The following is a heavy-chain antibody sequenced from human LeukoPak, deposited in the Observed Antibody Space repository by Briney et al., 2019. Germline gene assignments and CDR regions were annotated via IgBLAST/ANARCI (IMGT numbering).Heavy chain of an antibody. CDR3: ARDGHPFDS. Sequence: PGGSLRLSCAASGFKFSSYWMSWVRQAAGKGLEWVANINKDGSEKYYVDSVKGRFTVSRDNAKNSLFLQMNSLRTEDTGVYYCARDGHPFDSWGQGTLVTVSS. V-gene: IGHV3-7*01. J-gene: IGHJ4*02. CDR2: INKDGSEK. CDR1: GFKFSSYW.